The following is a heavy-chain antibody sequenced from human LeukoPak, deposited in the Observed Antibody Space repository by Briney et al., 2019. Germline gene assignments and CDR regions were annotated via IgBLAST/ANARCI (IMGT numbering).Heavy chain of an antibody. D-gene: IGHD6-19*01. Sequence: GGSLRLSCAASGFTFSRYVMSCGRQAPGKGLECVSPFKGDGGRTHYGDTARGRFTISRDNSKNSLYLQMNSLRAEDTAVYYCANGWDHFDYWGQGALVTVSS. CDR3: ANGWDHFDY. J-gene: IGHJ4*02. CDR2: FKGDGGRT. CDR1: GFTFSRYV. V-gene: IGHV3-23*01.